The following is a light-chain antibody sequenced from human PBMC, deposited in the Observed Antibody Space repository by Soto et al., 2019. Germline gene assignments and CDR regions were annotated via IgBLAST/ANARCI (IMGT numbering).Light chain of an antibody. J-gene: IGKJ2*01. CDR2: RAS. CDR1: ESISRW. V-gene: IGKV1-5*03. CDR3: QQYKSYSPYP. Sequence: DILMTQSPSTLSASVGDRVTITCRASESISRWLAWYQQKPGQAPKLLIHRASTLATGVPSRISGSGSGTDFTLPISNLHPDDFATYYCQQYKSYSPYPFGQGTKVDI.